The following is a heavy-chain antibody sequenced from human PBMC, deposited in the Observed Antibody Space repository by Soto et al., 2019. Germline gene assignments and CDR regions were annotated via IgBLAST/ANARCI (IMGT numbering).Heavy chain of an antibody. CDR3: ATFTFGRPFDT. V-gene: IGHV3-23*01. CDR2: ISGSGFST. D-gene: IGHD3-16*01. Sequence: EVHLLESGGGLVQPGGSLRLSCAASGFTFNTYAMSWVRQAPGRGLEWVSAISGSGFSTYYADSVKGRFSISSDSSKNTLFLQMNSLRADDTAVYFCATFTFGRPFDTWGQGTMVTVSS. J-gene: IGHJ3*02. CDR1: GFTFNTYA.